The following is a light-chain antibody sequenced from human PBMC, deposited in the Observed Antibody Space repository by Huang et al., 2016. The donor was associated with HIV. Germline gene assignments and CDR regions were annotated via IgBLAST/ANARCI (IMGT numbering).Light chain of an antibody. Sequence: EIVLTQSPGTLSLSPGERASLFCRASPSLGSKYIAWYQQKPGQAPRLLIYATSTRATGIPDRFRGSGSGTDFTLIISRLEPEDFVVYYCQLYGSSPPYTFGQGTKLEIK. V-gene: IGKV3-20*01. CDR3: QLYGSSPPYT. CDR2: ATS. CDR1: PSLGSKY. J-gene: IGKJ2*01.